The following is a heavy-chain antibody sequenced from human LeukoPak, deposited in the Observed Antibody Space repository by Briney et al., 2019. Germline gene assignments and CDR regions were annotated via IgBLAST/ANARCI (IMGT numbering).Heavy chain of an antibody. CDR1: GFTFSSYS. V-gene: IGHV3-48*04. CDR2: ISSTSSAV. CDR3: ASVIGSYGDSAY. D-gene: IGHD3-16*01. J-gene: IGHJ4*02. Sequence: GGALGLPCAASGFTFSSYSMNWVRQAPGKGLEWLSYISSTSSAVYYADSLKGRFIISRDNAKNYLYLQMNSLRAEDTAVYHCASVIGSYGDSAYWGQGTLVTVSS.